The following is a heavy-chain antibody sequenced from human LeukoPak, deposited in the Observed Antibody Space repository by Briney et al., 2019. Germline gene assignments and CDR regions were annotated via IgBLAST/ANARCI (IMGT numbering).Heavy chain of an antibody. V-gene: IGHV3-23*01. CDR2: ISDRGSRT. CDR1: GITLSNYG. J-gene: IGHJ4*02. D-gene: IGHD3-10*01. CDR3: AKRGVVIRVILVGFHKEAYYFDS. Sequence: GGSLRLSCAVSGITLSNYGMSWVRQAPGKGLEWVAGISDRGSRTNYADSVKGRFTISTDHPKNTLYLQTNSLRAEDTAVYFCAKRGVVIRVILVGFHKEAYYFDSWGQGALVTVSS.